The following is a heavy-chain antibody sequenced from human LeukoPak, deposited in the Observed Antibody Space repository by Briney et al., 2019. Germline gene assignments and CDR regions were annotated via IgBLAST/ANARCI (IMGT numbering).Heavy chain of an antibody. D-gene: IGHD3-10*01. CDR1: GGSISSYY. CDR3: ARWPAGSGKLGAFDI. Sequence: SETLSLTCTVSGGSISSYYWSWIRQPPGKGLEWIGYIYYSGSTNYNPSLKSRVTISVDTSKNQFSLKLSSVTAADTAVYYCARWPAGSGKLGAFDIWGQGTMVTVSS. CDR2: IYYSGST. J-gene: IGHJ3*02. V-gene: IGHV4-59*01.